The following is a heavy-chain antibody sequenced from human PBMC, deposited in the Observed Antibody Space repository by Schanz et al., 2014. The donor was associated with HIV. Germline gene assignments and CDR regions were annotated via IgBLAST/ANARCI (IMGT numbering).Heavy chain of an antibody. CDR2: IIPAFGTA. CDR3: ANEGLTGFIDY. V-gene: IGHV1-69*06. D-gene: IGHD6-25*01. Sequence: QVQLLQSGAEVKKPGSSVKVSCKASGGSFSNYAISWVRQAPGQGLEWMGGIIPAFGTANYAEKFQGRVTITADTSTSTAYMELTSLRSEDTAVYYCANEGLTGFIDYWGQGTLVTVSS. CDR1: GGSFSNYA. J-gene: IGHJ4*02.